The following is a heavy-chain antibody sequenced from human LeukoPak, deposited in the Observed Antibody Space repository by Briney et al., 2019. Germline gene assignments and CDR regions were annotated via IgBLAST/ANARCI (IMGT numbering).Heavy chain of an antibody. J-gene: IGHJ3*02. CDR3: ARMRSRNWYDAFDI. D-gene: IGHD6-13*01. Sequence: GGSLRLSCAASGSTFNDYYMSWIRQAPGKGLDWVSCISSSGTTKYYADSVKGRFTISRDNAKKSMYLQMNSLRAEDTAVYYCARMRSRNWYDAFDIWGQGTMVTVSS. CDR1: GSTFNDYY. V-gene: IGHV3-11*04. CDR2: ISSSGTTK.